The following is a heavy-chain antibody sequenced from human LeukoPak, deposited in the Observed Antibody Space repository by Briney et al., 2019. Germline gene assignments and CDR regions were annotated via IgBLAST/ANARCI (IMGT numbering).Heavy chain of an antibody. CDR3: ATKQWLAPPPDS. CDR2: INTDGTAT. J-gene: IGHJ4*02. Sequence: GGSLLLSCAASGFTFSKYWMLWVRQAPGKGLESVSRINTDGTATTYADSVKGRFTVSRDNADNTMFLQMNSVRDKDTAVYYCATKQWLAPPPDSWGQGTPVTVSS. CDR1: GFTFSKYW. V-gene: IGHV3-74*01. D-gene: IGHD6-19*01.